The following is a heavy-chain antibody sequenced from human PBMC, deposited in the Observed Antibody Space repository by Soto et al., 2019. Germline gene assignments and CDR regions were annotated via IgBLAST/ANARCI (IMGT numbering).Heavy chain of an antibody. Sequence: GGSLSLSCAASGFTFSSYAMSWVRQAPGKGLEWVSAISGSGGSTYYADSVKGRFTISRDNSKNTLYLQMNSLRAEDTAVYYCAKVPFNGDYSPFDYWGQGTLVTVSS. CDR3: AKVPFNGDYSPFDY. D-gene: IGHD4-17*01. V-gene: IGHV3-23*01. J-gene: IGHJ4*02. CDR2: ISGSGGST. CDR1: GFTFSSYA.